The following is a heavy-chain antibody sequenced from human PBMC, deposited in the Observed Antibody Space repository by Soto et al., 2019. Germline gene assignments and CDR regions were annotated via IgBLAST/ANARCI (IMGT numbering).Heavy chain of an antibody. D-gene: IGHD4-17*01. CDR2: IYYSGNT. CDR1: GDSIRSGGYY. V-gene: IGHV4-31*01. Sequence: QVQLQESGPGLVKPSQTLSLTCTVSGDSIRSGGYYWSWIRQHPGKGLEWIGYIYYSGNTYYNPSLRSPVTISVDTANNQFALKLSSVTAAETAVYYCARYYGDYQNWFDPWGQGTLVTVSS. CDR3: ARYYGDYQNWFDP. J-gene: IGHJ5*02.